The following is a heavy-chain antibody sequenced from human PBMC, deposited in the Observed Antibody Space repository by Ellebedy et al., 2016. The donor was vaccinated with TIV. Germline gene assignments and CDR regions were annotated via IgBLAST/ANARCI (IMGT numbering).Heavy chain of an antibody. D-gene: IGHD6-13*01. CDR1: GFAFDDDW. J-gene: IGHJ4*02. CDR3: AGGGASSSWFWRN. CDR2: IQKHGGEK. V-gene: IGHV3-7*03. Sequence: PGGSLRLSCAASGFAFDDDWMTWVRQAPGEGLEWVANIQKHGGEKYYVDSVKGRFTISRDDPKNSLYLEMSSLTDDDTAVYYCAGGGASSSWFWRNWGQGTRVTVSS.